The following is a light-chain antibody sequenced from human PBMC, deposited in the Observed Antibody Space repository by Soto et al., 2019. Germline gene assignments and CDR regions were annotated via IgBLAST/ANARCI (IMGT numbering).Light chain of an antibody. CDR3: QTWGTGIQV. CDR1: SGHSTYA. CDR2: LNNDGTH. J-gene: IGLJ2*01. Sequence: QLVLTQSPSASASLGASVKLTCTLSSGHSTYAIAWHQQQPEKGPRYLMKLNNDGTHTKGDGIPARFSGSSSGAERYLTISSLQSEDEADYYCQTWGTGIQVFGGGTQLTVL. V-gene: IGLV4-69*01.